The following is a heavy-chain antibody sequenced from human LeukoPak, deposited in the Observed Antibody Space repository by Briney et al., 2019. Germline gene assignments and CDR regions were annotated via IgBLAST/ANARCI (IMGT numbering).Heavy chain of an antibody. Sequence: GGSLRLSCAASGFTFSSYAMSWVRQAPGKGLEWVSAISGSGGSTYYADSVKGRFTISRDNSKNTLYLQMNSLRAEDTAVYYYAKDPAGSGSHFDYWGQGTLVTVSS. CDR1: GFTFSSYA. J-gene: IGHJ4*02. CDR3: AKDPAGSGSHFDY. D-gene: IGHD3-10*01. V-gene: IGHV3-23*01. CDR2: ISGSGGST.